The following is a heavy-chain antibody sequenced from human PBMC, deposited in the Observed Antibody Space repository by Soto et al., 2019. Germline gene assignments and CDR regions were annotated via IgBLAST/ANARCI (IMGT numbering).Heavy chain of an antibody. CDR3: ARGLGLYYFDY. V-gene: IGHV1-24*01. D-gene: IGHD1-26*01. CDR2: FDPEDGET. Sequence: ASVKVSCKVSGYTLSELCIHWVRQAPGKGLEWMGGFDPEDGETIYAQKFQGRVTLTEDTSTDTAYMELSSLRSDDTAVYYCARGLGLYYFDYWGQGTLVTVSS. CDR1: GYTLSELC. J-gene: IGHJ4*02.